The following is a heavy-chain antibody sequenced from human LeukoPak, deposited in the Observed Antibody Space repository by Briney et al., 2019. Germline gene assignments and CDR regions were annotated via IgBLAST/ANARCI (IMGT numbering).Heavy chain of an antibody. CDR3: AKDQVGLVVGSFDY. CDR2: ISGSGGST. CDR1: GLTFSSYA. Sequence: TGGSLRLSCAASGLTFSSYAMSWVREAPGKGLEWVSGISGSGGSTYYADSVKGRFTISRDNSKNTLYLQMTSLRAEDTAVYYCAKDQVGLVVGSFDYWGQGTLVSVSS. D-gene: IGHD3-22*01. J-gene: IGHJ4*02. V-gene: IGHV3-23*01.